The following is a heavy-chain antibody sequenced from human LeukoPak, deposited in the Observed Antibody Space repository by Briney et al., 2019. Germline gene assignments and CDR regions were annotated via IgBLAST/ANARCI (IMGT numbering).Heavy chain of an antibody. D-gene: IGHD6-6*01. V-gene: IGHV4-34*01. CDR1: GFTFSTYS. Sequence: GSLRLSCAASGFTFSTYSMNWIRQPPGKGLEWIGEISHSGSTDYNPSLKSRVTISIDTSKNQFSLQLSSVTAADTAVYYCARRSGYSSSSGRGYWGQGTLVTVSS. CDR2: ISHSGST. CDR3: ARRSGYSSSSGRGY. J-gene: IGHJ4*02.